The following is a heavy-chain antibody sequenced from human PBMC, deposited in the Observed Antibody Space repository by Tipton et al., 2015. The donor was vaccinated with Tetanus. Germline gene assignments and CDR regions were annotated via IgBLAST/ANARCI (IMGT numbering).Heavy chain of an antibody. Sequence: GLVKPSETLSLTCTVSGGSISNYYWSWIRQPPGKGLEWIGNVYSSGSTYYNPFLKGRVTISVDTSTTQFSLRLNSVTAADTAIYYCARDHRLSASYAGWFDPWGQGTLVTVSS. CDR3: ARDHRLSASYAGWFDP. J-gene: IGHJ5*02. V-gene: IGHV4-59*01. D-gene: IGHD1-26*01. CDR2: VYSSGST. CDR1: GGSISNYY.